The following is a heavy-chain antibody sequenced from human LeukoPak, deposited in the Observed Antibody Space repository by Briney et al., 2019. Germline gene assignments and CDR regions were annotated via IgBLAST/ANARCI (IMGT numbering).Heavy chain of an antibody. V-gene: IGHV1-24*01. D-gene: IGHD3-22*01. CDR2: FDPEDGET. CDR1: GYTLTELS. CDR3: ATIPLADSSGYMFDP. J-gene: IGHJ5*02. Sequence: ASVKVSCKVSGYTLTELSMHWVRQAPGKGLEWMGGFDPEDGETIYAQKFQGRVTMTEDTSTDIAYMELSSLRSEDTAVYYCATIPLADSSGYMFDPWGQGTLVTVSS.